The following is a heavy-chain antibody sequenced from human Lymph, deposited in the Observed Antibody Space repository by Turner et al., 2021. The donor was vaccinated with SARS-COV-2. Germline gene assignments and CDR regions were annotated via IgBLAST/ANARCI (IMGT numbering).Heavy chain of an antibody. V-gene: IGHV1-24*01. Sequence: QVQLVQSGAEVKKPGASVKVSCKVSGYTLTELSMHWVRQAPGKGLEWMGGFDPEDGEIIYAQKFQGRVTMTEDTSTDTAYMELSSLRSEDTAVSYCATVLCTGSSCYYYGMDVWGQGTTVTVSS. D-gene: IGHD2-15*01. CDR3: ATVLCTGSSCYYYGMDV. CDR1: GYTLTELS. CDR2: FDPEDGEI. J-gene: IGHJ6*02.